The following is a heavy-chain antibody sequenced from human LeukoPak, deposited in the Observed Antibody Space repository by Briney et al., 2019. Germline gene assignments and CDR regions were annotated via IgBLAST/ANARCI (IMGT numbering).Heavy chain of an antibody. V-gene: IGHV4-34*01. J-gene: IGHJ6*03. D-gene: IGHD2-2*02. CDR2: INHSGST. Sequence: PSETLSLTCAVYGGSFSGYYWSWVRQPPGKGLEWIGEINHSGSTSYNPSLKSRVSISVDTSQNQFSLKLSSVTAADTAVYYCARGKRYCSSTSCYRRVYYYYYMDVWGKGTTVTVSS. CDR1: GGSFSGYY. CDR3: ARGKRYCSSTSCYRRVYYYYYMDV.